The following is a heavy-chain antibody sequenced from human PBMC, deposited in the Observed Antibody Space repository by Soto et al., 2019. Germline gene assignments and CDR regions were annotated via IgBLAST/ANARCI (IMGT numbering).Heavy chain of an antibody. CDR2: IYYSGST. J-gene: IGHJ4*02. D-gene: IGHD3-10*01. V-gene: IGHV4-4*02. CDR3: ARTGVRYHTDY. Sequence: PSETLSLICAVSGRTISSSNWWSWVRQPPGTGLEWIGYIYYSGSTNYNPSLKSRVTISVDTSKNQFSLKLSSVTAADTAVYYCARTGVRYHTDYWGQGTLVTGS. CDR1: GRTISSSNW.